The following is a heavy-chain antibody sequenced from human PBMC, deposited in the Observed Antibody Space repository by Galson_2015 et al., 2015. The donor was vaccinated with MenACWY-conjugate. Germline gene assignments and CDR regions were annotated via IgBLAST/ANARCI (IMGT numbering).Heavy chain of an antibody. V-gene: IGHV3-11*03. J-gene: IGHJ6*04. CDR2: ISTGSTYI. D-gene: IGHD3-10*01. CDR3: ARKEGRGNGVFHGMDV. Sequence: SLRLSCAASGFTFSDYYMSWLRQAPGEGLEWVSYISTGSTYISYADSVKGRFTISRDNAESSLYLQMHSLRADDTAVYYCARKEGRGNGVFHGMDVWGKGITVTVSA. CDR1: GFTFSDYY.